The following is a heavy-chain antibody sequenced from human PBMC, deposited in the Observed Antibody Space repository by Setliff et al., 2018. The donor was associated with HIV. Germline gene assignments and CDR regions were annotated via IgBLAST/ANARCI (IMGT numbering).Heavy chain of an antibody. D-gene: IGHD1-7*01. CDR2: ISASGGST. CDR3: SRGRNRNYVVYGMDV. J-gene: IGHJ6*02. Sequence: PGGSLRLSCAASGFTFSNYAMSWVRQAPGKGLEWVSIISASGGSTYYADSVKGRFTISRDKSKNTLYLQMNSLRAEDTAFYYCSRGRNRNYVVYGMDVWGQGTTVTVSS. CDR1: GFTFSNYA. V-gene: IGHV3-23*01.